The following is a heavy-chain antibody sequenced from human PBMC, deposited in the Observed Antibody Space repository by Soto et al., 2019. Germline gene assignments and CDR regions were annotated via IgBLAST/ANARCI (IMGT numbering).Heavy chain of an antibody. CDR3: ARRGGLVRDDAFDI. CDR1: GGTFSSYT. Sequence: ASVKVSCKASGGTFSSYTISWVRQAPGQGLEWMGRIIPILGIANYAQKFQGRVTITADKSTSTAYMELSSLRSEDTAVYYCARRGGLVRDDAFDIWGQGTMVTVSS. V-gene: IGHV1-69*02. CDR2: IIPILGIA. J-gene: IGHJ3*02. D-gene: IGHD3-10*02.